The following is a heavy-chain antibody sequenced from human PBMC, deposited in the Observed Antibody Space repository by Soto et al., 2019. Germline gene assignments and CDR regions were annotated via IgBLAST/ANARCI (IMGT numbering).Heavy chain of an antibody. CDR2: INHSGST. Sequence: QVQLQQWGAGLLKPSETLSLTCAVYGGSFSGYYWSWIRQPPGKGLEWIGEINHSGSTNYNPSLKRRVTISVDTSKNQFSLKLSYVTAADTAVYYCARGPRITGTMARYYYYYMDVWGKGTTVTVSS. CDR3: ARGPRITGTMARYYYYYMDV. D-gene: IGHD1-7*01. V-gene: IGHV4-34*01. CDR1: GGSFSGYY. J-gene: IGHJ6*03.